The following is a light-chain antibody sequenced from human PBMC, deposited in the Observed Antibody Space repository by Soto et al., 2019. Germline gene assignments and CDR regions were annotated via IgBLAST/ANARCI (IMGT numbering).Light chain of an antibody. CDR1: QTISTW. CDR2: QAS. CDR3: QQYDNYPLT. V-gene: IGKV1-5*03. J-gene: IGKJ4*01. Sequence: DIQMAQSPSTLSANVGDRVSITCRASQTISTWLAWNQQKPGKAPNLLIYQASTLETGVPSRFSGSGSGTEFTLTISGLQPDDFASYYCQQYDNYPLTFGGGTKVEI.